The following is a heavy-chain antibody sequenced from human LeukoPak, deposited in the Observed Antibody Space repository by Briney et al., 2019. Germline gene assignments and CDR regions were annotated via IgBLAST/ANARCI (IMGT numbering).Heavy chain of an antibody. CDR3: ARERYFGWSESSDY. V-gene: IGHV3-7*01. J-gene: IGHJ4*02. CDR1: GFTFSSYW. Sequence: PGGSLRLSCAASGFTFSSYWMSWVRQAPGKGLEWVANIKQDGSEKYYVDSVKGRFTISRDNAKNSLYLQMNSLRAEDTAVYYCARERYFGWSESSDYWGQGTLVTVSS. CDR2: IKQDGSEK. D-gene: IGHD3-9*01.